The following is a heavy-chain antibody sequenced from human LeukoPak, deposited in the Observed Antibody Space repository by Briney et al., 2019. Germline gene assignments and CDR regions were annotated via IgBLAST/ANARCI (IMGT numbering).Heavy chain of an antibody. D-gene: IGHD3-10*01. CDR2: IWQEGSHK. J-gene: IGHJ4*02. V-gene: IGHV3-33*01. CDR1: GFAFNIYA. Sequence: GGSLRLSCASSGFAFNIYAIHWVPQAPGQGLEWVALIWQEGSHKLYSNAVRGQFTISRDNSKNTVSLQMNNLRPEDTAVYYCARDIFGSGSYPDFWAQGTLVTVP. CDR3: ARDIFGSGSYPDF.